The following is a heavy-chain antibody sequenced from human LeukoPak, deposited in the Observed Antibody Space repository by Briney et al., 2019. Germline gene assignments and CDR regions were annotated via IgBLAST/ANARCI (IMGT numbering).Heavy chain of an antibody. V-gene: IGHV3-23*01. CDR2: TTGSGDSA. CDR1: GFTFSTYA. D-gene: IGHD3-10*01. J-gene: IGHJ4*02. CDR3: AKGRHSRSYSELDY. Sequence: GGSLRLSCAASGFTFSTYAMSWVRQAPGKGLQCVSGTTGSGDSAYSEDSVKGRFFVSRDNSKNTLYLQMNSLRPEDTALYYCAKGRHSRSYSELDYWGQGTLVAVSS.